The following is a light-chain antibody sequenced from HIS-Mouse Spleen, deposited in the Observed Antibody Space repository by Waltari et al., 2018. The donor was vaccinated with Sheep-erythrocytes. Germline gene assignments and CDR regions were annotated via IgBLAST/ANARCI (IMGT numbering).Light chain of an antibody. Sequence: QSALTQPRSVSGSPGQSVTISCTGTSSDVGGSNYVSWYQQHPGKAPKLMIYDVSKRPSGVPDRFSGSKSGNTASLTISGLQAEDEADYYCCSYASSYTLVFGGGTKLTVL. CDR3: CSYASSYTLV. V-gene: IGLV2-11*01. CDR1: SSDVGGSNY. CDR2: DVS. J-gene: IGLJ3*02.